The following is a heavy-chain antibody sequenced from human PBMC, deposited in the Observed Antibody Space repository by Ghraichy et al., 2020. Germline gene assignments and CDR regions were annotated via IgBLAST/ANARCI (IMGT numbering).Heavy chain of an antibody. J-gene: IGHJ4*02. Sequence: GGSLRLSCAASGFTFSNYSMSWVRQAPGKGLEWVATIKQDGSATYDADSVKGRLTISRDNTKNSLYLQMNSLRAEDTAVYYCVSLVREGYYGWWTYFGYWGQGTLVTVSS. CDR3: VSLVREGYYGWWTYFGY. CDR2: IKQDGSAT. V-gene: IGHV3-7*01. CDR1: GFTFSNYS. D-gene: IGHD3-10*01.